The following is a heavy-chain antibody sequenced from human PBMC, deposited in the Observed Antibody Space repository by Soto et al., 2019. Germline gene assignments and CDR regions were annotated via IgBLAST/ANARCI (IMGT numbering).Heavy chain of an antibody. CDR2: IYWDDDR. CDR3: AHRSLSFNHAHY. V-gene: IGHV2-5*02. D-gene: IGHD3-3*02. J-gene: IGHJ4*02. Sequence: QITLKESGPTLVKPTQTLTLTCTFSGFSLSTNGVGVGWIRQPPGKALEWLAIIYWDDDRRYSPSLRSRLTITKDTSKNQVVLTMTNMDPVDTATYYCAHRSLSFNHAHYWGQGSLVTVSS. CDR1: GFSLSTNGVG.